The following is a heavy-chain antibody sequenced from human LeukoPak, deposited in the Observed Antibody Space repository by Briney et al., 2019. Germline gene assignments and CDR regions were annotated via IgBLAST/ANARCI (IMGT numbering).Heavy chain of an antibody. V-gene: IGHV4-34*01. Sequence: SETLSLTCAVYGGSFSGYYWSWIRQPPGKGLEWIGEINHSGSTNYNPSLKSRVTISVDTSKNQFSLKLSSVTAADTAVYCCARGRDCSSTSCYPFDYWGQGTLVTVSS. J-gene: IGHJ4*02. CDR3: ARGRDCSSTSCYPFDY. CDR1: GGSFSGYY. D-gene: IGHD2-2*01. CDR2: INHSGST.